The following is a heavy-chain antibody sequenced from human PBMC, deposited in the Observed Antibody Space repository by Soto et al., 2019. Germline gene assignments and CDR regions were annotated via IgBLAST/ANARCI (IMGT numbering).Heavy chain of an antibody. CDR1: GFSLTSGVG. V-gene: IGHV2-5*02. CDR3: AHIDPEIVTVGGHGGFDY. D-gene: IGHD5-12*01. J-gene: IGHJ4*02. CDR2: IYWDDDK. Sequence: QITLKESGPTLVRPPQTLTLTCTFSGFSLTSGVGVGWIRQPPGKALEWLALIYWDDDKRYSPSLKNRLTITKDTSKNQVVHTMTNVCPVDTATYFCAHIDPEIVTVGGHGGFDYWGQGTLVTVSS.